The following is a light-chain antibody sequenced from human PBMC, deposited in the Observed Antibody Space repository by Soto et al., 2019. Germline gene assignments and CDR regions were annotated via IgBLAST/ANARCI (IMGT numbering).Light chain of an antibody. Sequence: DIQMTQSPSTLSASLGDRVTITCRASQSVSRWLAWYQQKPGKAPKVLIYDTSSLQRGVPSRFSGSGSGTEFTLTISSLXPDDFATYYCQQYNSYSPYTFGQGTKVDIK. J-gene: IGKJ2*01. CDR3: QQYNSYSPYT. V-gene: IGKV1-5*01. CDR1: QSVSRW. CDR2: DTS.